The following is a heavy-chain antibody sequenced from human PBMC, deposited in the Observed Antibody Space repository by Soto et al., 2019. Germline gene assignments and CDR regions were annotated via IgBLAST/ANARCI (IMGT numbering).Heavy chain of an antibody. CDR3: ARSLRGMGLIGY. CDR2: IWYDGSNK. V-gene: IGHV3-33*01. CDR1: GFTFSSYG. Sequence: GGSLRLSCAASGFTFSSYGMHWVRQAPGKGLEWVAVIWYDGSNKYYADSVKGRFTISRDNSKNTLYLQMNSLRAEDTAVYYCARSLRGMGLIGYWGQGTLVTVSS. J-gene: IGHJ4*02. D-gene: IGHD3-10*01.